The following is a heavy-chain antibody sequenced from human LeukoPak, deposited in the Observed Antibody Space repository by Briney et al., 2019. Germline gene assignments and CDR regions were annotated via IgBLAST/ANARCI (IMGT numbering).Heavy chain of an antibody. Sequence: PGGSLRLSCAASRFTFSSYWMHWVRQAPGKGLVWVSRINSDMSSTTYADSVKGRFTISRDNAKNTLYLQMNSLRAEDTAVYYCARGRQPDQGITAYWGQGILVTVSS. J-gene: IGHJ4*02. V-gene: IGHV3-74*01. CDR3: ARGRQPDQGITAY. CDR1: RFTFSSYW. D-gene: IGHD1-20*01. CDR2: INSDMSST.